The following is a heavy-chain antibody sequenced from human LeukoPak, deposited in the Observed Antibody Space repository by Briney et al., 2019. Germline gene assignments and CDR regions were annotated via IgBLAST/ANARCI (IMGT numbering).Heavy chain of an antibody. J-gene: IGHJ4*02. CDR2: IYSGGTT. D-gene: IGHD3-10*01. CDR1: GFTVSSNY. Sequence: GGSLRLSCVASGFTVSSNYMNWVRQAPGKGLEWVSIIYSGGTTYYADSVKGRFTISRDSSKNTLYLQMNSLRAEDTAVYYCASRYYGSGSLIDYWGQGTLVTVSS. V-gene: IGHV3-53*01. CDR3: ASRYYGSGSLIDY.